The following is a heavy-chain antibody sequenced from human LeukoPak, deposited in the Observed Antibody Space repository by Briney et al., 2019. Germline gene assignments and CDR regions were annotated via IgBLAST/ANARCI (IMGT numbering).Heavy chain of an antibody. CDR3: AKDVYGDYDYYYYYGMDV. CDR2: ISYDGSNK. CDR1: GFIFSSYG. V-gene: IGHV3-30*18. J-gene: IGHJ6*02. Sequence: PGGSLRLSCAASGFIFSSYGMHWVRQAPGKGLEWAAVISYDGSNKYYADSVKGRFTISRDNSKNTLYLQMNSLRAEDTAVYYCAKDVYGDYDYYYYYGMDVWGQGTTVTVSS. D-gene: IGHD4-17*01.